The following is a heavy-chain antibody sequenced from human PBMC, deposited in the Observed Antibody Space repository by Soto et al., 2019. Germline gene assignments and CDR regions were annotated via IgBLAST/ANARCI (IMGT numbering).Heavy chain of an antibody. J-gene: IGHJ5*02. Sequence: QVQLQQWGAGLLKPSETLSLICAVSGESLSDHYWSWIRQSPGKVLEWIGDINQYGNTNYNPSLKIRCTISADTSKNQFFLRLTTVTAADTAVYYCARGAHISGVTRCFDPGCQGTLVTVYS. CDR3: ARGAHISGVTRCFDP. CDR2: INQYGNT. D-gene: IGHD1-20*01. V-gene: IGHV4-34*01. CDR1: GESLSDHY.